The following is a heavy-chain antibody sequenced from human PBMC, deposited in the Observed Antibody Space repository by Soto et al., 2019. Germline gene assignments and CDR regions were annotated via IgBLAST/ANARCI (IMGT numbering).Heavy chain of an antibody. J-gene: IGHJ6*02. Sequence: QVQLAQSANEVKKPGASVRVSCKAAGYTFIRYGIAWVRQAPGQGLEWMGWISPYNDYTDYAQKFQGRVGMTADTSTRTVYLNLRGLKSDDTAVYYCARGGYYDNSWGKLSHYGLDVWGQGTSVSVSS. V-gene: IGHV1-18*01. CDR3: ARGGYYDNSWGKLSHYGLDV. CDR1: GYTFIRYG. D-gene: IGHD3-16*01. CDR2: ISPYNDYT.